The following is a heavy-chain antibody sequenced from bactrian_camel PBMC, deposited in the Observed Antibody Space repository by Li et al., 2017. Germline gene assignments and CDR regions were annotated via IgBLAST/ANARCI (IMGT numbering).Heavy chain of an antibody. CDR1: GFSFTQHD. CDR3: AADSCRVRYGRSWYDVLEYKS. D-gene: IGHD6*01. CDR2: INKAGYTT. Sequence: DVQLVESGGGLVQPGGALRLSCRTSGFSFTQHDMTWVRQAPGKGLEWVSRINKAGYTTHQTDSVKGRFTISRGNAKNTVYLQMNSLKPEDTAMYYCAADSCRVRYGRSWYDVLEYKSWGQGTQVTVS. J-gene: IGHJ4*01. V-gene: IGHV3S40*01.